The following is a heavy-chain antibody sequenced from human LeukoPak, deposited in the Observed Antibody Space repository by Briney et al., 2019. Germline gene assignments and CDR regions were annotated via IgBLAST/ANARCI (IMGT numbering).Heavy chain of an antibody. V-gene: IGHV4-38-2*01. CDR2: IYHTGST. CDR3: ARAGWIITSGIDY. CDR1: GYSISRGYY. Sequence: SETLSLTCGVSGYSISRGYYWAWIRQPPGKGLEWIGTIYHTGSTYYTPSLGSRVTISVDTSKNEFSLNLDSVTAADTAVYYCARAGWIITSGIDYWGQGALVTVSS. J-gene: IGHJ4*02. D-gene: IGHD3-10*01.